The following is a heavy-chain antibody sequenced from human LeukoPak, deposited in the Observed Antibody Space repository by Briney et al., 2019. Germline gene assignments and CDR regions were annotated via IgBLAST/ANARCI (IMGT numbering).Heavy chain of an antibody. CDR3: ANVFYYGMEV. Sequence: PGGSLRLSCAASGLIVSNYWMSWVRQAPGKGLEWVANIKQDGSEEYYVDSVKGRFTISRDNVKNSLYLQMNSLRAEDTAVYYCANVFYYGMEVWGQGTTVTVSS. CDR2: IKQDGSEE. J-gene: IGHJ6*02. V-gene: IGHV3-7*01. CDR1: GLIVSNYW. D-gene: IGHD5/OR15-5a*01.